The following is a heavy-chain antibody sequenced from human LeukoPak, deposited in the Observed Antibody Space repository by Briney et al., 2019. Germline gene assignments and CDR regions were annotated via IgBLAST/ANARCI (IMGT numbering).Heavy chain of an antibody. CDR1: GFTFSSYG. V-gene: IGHV3-30*18. CDR2: ISYDGSNK. J-gene: IGHJ5*02. CDR3: AKDTQWFDP. Sequence: QAGGSLRLSCAASGFTFSSYGMHWVRQAPGKGLEWVAVISYDGSNKYYADSVKGRFTISRDNSKNTLYLQMNSLRVEDTAVYYCAKDTQWFDPWGQGTLVTVSS.